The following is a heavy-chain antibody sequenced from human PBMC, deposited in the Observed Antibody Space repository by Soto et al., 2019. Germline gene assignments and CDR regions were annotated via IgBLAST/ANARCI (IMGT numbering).Heavy chain of an antibody. CDR1: GFPLSTIGVG. CDR2: IYWDDDK. D-gene: IGHD2-21*02. J-gene: IGHJ6*02. CDR3: VQSRCGGDCLQSYSSHSYYGLDV. V-gene: IGHV2-5*02. Sequence: QITLKESGPTLVKPTQTLTLTCTFSGFPLSTIGVGVGWIRQPPGKALEWLALIYWDDDKRYSPSLKSRLTLTNDTSKNQVVLTTTNMDPVDTASYYCVQSRCGGDCLQSYSSHSYYGLDVWGHGTTVTVSS.